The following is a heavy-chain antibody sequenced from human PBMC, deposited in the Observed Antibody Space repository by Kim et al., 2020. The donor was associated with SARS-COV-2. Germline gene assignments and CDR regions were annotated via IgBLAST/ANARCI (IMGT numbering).Heavy chain of an antibody. V-gene: IGHV3-30*09. J-gene: IGHJ4*02. CDR1: GFTFSVAP. Sequence: GGSLRLSCAASGFTFSVAPMHWVRLRPGKGLEWVAGISDDGESHYYADFVRGRFAFSRDNSNNMLYLQLSSLEIDDTAVYYCAKEAYPPGFTGCFNIRGRGTLVTVSS. CDR3: AKEAYPPGFTGCFNI. D-gene: IGHD3-10*01. CDR2: ISDDGESH.